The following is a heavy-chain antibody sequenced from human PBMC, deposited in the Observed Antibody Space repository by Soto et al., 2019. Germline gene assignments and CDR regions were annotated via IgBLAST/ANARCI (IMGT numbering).Heavy chain of an antibody. Sequence: EVHLLESGGGLVQAGGSLRLSCVASGFTFSTHAMSWVRQVPGKGLEWVSTFSGSGGNIYYGESVKGRFTISRGDPEYALYRDVNSLRVADTALYYCAKGPPLTVGPLAMDVRGQGTKGTVSS. D-gene: IGHD2-2*01. CDR1: GFTFSTHA. V-gene: IGHV3-23*01. CDR3: AKGPPLTVGPLAMDV. J-gene: IGHJ6*02. CDR2: FSGSGGNI.